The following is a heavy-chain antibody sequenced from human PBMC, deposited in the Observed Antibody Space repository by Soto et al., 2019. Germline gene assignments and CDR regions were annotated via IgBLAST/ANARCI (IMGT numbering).Heavy chain of an antibody. D-gene: IGHD6-13*01. V-gene: IGHV3-23*01. Sequence: EVQLLESGGGLVQPGGSLSLSGAPSGFPFSNYAMTWVRQPPGKGLEWVSVITGSGGGTYFVDSVKGRFTISRDNSKNTVYLQMNSLRAEDTAVYYCAKRPLTAAGFDYWGQGTLVTVSS. J-gene: IGHJ4*02. CDR3: AKRPLTAAGFDY. CDR2: ITGSGGGT. CDR1: GFPFSNYA.